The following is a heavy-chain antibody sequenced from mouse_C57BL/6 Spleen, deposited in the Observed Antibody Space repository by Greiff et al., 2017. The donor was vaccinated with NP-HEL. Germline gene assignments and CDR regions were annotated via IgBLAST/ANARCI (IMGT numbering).Heavy chain of an antibody. J-gene: IGHJ3*01. CDR2: ISSGGDYI. CDR3: TSLLDGLAY. CDR1: GFTFSSYA. Sequence: DVMLVESGEGLVKPGGSLKLSCAASGFTFSSYAMSWVRQTPEKRLEWVAYISSGGDYIYYADTVKGRFTISRDNARNTLYLQMSSLKSEDTAMYYCTSLLDGLAYWGQGTLVTVSA. V-gene: IGHV5-9-1*02. D-gene: IGHD2-3*01.